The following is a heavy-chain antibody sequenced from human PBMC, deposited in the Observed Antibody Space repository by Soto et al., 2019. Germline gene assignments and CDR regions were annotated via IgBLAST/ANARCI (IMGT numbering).Heavy chain of an antibody. Sequence: ASVKVSCKASGYTFTSYGISWVRQAPGQGLEWMGWISAYNGNTNYAQKLQGRVTMTTDTSTSTAYMELRSLRSDDTAVYYCARELNLLLRYFARGDYFDYWGQGTLVTV. V-gene: IGHV1-18*01. CDR2: ISAYNGNT. CDR3: ARELNLLLRYFARGDYFDY. J-gene: IGHJ4*02. CDR1: GYTFTSYG. D-gene: IGHD3-9*01.